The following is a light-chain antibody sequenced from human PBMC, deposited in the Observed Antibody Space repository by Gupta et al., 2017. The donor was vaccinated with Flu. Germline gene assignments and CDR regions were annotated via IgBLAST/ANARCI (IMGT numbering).Light chain of an antibody. V-gene: IGKV1-33*01. CDR3: QQYYNSPST. J-gene: IGKJ2*01. CDR1: QDISNY. CDR2: AAS. Sequence: PSSLSASGEDRVTTTRQARQDISNYLDWYQHKPGKAPKLLIYAASALETRVPARFSGSGSGTDFTLTISRLEPEDFAAYYCQQYYNSPSTFGQGTKLEIK.